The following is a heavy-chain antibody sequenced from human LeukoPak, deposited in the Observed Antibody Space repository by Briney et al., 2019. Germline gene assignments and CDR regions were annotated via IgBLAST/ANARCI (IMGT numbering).Heavy chain of an antibody. Sequence: GASVKVSCKASGYTFTSYYMHWVRQAPGQGPEWMGIINPSGGSTSYAQKFQGRVTMTRDTSTSTVYMELSSLRSEDTAVYYCARVKVGATDYYYGMDVWGQGTTVTVSS. D-gene: IGHD1-26*01. CDR3: ARVKVGATDYYYGMDV. CDR2: INPSGGST. V-gene: IGHV1-46*01. J-gene: IGHJ6*02. CDR1: GYTFTSYY.